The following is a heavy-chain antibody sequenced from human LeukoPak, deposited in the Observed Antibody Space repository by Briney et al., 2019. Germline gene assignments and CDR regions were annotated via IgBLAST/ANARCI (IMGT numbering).Heavy chain of an antibody. CDR3: ARSNSGWYGYGGNGIDY. J-gene: IGHJ4*02. Sequence: GESLKISCKASGYTFADYWIGWVRQMPGKGLGWMGIIYPGDSDTRYSPSFQGQVTISADKSISTAYLQWSSLKASDTAMYYCARSNSGWYGYGGNGIDYWGQGTLVTVSS. CDR2: IYPGDSDT. CDR1: GYTFADYW. D-gene: IGHD6-19*01. V-gene: IGHV5-51*01.